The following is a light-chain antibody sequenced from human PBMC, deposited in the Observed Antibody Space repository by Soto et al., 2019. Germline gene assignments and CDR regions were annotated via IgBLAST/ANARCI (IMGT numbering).Light chain of an antibody. J-gene: IGKJ4*01. CDR1: QSILNY. V-gene: IGKV1-39*01. Sequence: DIQMTQSPPSLSASVGDRVTITCRASQSILNYLNWYQQKPGKAPKLLIYAASSLQSGVPSRFSGSGSGTDFTLSITSLQPEDFATYYCQQSYNTPLTFGGGTKVEIK. CDR2: AAS. CDR3: QQSYNTPLT.